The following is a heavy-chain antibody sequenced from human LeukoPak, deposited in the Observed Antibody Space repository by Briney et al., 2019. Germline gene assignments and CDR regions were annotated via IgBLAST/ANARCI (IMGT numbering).Heavy chain of an antibody. CDR2: INPNSGGT. D-gene: IGHD2-15*01. V-gene: IGHV1-2*06. CDR1: GYTFTSYG. Sequence: PGASVKVSCKASGYTFTSYGISWVRQAPGQGLEWMGRINPNSGGTNYAQKFQGRVTMTRDTSISTAYMELSRLRSDDTAVYYCARDSRIPIRLGTFDYWGQGTLVTVSS. J-gene: IGHJ4*02. CDR3: ARDSRIPIRLGTFDY.